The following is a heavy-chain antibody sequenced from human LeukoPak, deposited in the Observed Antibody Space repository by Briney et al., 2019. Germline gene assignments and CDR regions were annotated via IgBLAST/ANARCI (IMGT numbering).Heavy chain of an antibody. CDR1: GFTFSNSA. CDR3: AREGLWPGAMDV. Sequence: GGSLRLSCVASGFTFSNSAMHWVRQAPGKGLEWVSSISSRNTYINYAEAVRGRFTISRDNGQNSVFLQMNSLRVDDTAQYFCAREGLWPGAMDVWGQGATVTVSS. J-gene: IGHJ6*02. CDR2: ISSRNTYI. V-gene: IGHV3-21*01. D-gene: IGHD4/OR15-4a*01.